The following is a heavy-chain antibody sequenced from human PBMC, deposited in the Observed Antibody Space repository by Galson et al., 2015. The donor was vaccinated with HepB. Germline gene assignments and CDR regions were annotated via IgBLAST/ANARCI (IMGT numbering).Heavy chain of an antibody. Sequence: SLRLSCAASGFTFSSYGMHWVRQAPGKGLEWVAVISYDGSNKYYADSVKGRFTISRDNSKNTLYLQMNSLRAEDTAVYYCAKPYYDSSGYYSPPFDYWGQGTLVTVSS. V-gene: IGHV3-30*18. D-gene: IGHD3-22*01. CDR1: GFTFSSYG. J-gene: IGHJ4*02. CDR3: AKPYYDSSGYYSPPFDY. CDR2: ISYDGSNK.